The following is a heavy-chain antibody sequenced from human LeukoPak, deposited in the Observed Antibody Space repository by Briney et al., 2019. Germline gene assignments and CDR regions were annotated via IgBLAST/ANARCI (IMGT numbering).Heavy chain of an antibody. Sequence: GGSLRLSRVASGFAFRRSWMSWVRQAPAKGLAWVGNIQPDGSEQYPVDSVKGRFTISRENSRNSLFLQLSSRRVQDQAVYYRASQSFGRFDPWGQGTLVTVSS. V-gene: IGHV3-7*01. J-gene: IGHJ5*02. CDR1: GFAFRRSW. CDR2: IQPDGSEQ. CDR3: ASQSFGRFDP. D-gene: IGHD3/OR15-3a*01.